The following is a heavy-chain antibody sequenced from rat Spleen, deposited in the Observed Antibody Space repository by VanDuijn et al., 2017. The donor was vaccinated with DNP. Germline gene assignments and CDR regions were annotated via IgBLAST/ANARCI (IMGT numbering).Heavy chain of an antibody. CDR1: GFTFSVYN. Sequence: EVQLVESGGDLVRPGGSLKLSCKASGFTFSVYNMSWVRQDPTKGLEWVASISASGDGTYYRDSVTGRITVSRDNAKSRLYLQMDSLRSDDTATYYYARLESRFRWFAYWGQGTLVTVSS. J-gene: IGHJ3*01. D-gene: IGHD1-5*01. CDR2: ISASGDGT. CDR3: ARLESRFRWFAY. V-gene: IGHV5-25*01.